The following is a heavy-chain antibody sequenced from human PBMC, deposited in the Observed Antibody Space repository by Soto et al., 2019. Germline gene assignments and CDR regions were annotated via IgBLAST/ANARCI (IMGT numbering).Heavy chain of an antibody. V-gene: IGHV4-39*01. CDR3: ARQRNTLVTQDYFDH. J-gene: IGHJ4*02. CDR1: GGSITSSSYY. CDR2: IYYSGRS. D-gene: IGHD6-13*01. Sequence: SETLSLTCTVSGGSITSSSYYWGWIRQPPGKGLEWIGGIYYSGRSYYNPSLKSRVTMSVDTSKNQFSLTLNSVTAADAAVYYCARQRNTLVTQDYFDHWGQANLVTVSS.